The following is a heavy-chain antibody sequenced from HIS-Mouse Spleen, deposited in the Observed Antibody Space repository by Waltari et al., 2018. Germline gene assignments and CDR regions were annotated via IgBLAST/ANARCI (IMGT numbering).Heavy chain of an antibody. J-gene: IGHJ2*01. V-gene: IGHV4-39*07. CDR2: IYYSGST. CDR3: AREIPYSSSWYDWYFDL. Sequence: QLQLQGSGPGLVTPSETLSLTCTVSGGSISIRSYYWGLIRQPPGKGLEWIGSIYYSGSTYYNPSLKSRVTISVDTSKNQFSLKLSSVTAADTAVYYCAREIPYSSSWYDWYFDLWGRGTLVTVSS. D-gene: IGHD6-13*01. CDR1: GGSISIRSYY.